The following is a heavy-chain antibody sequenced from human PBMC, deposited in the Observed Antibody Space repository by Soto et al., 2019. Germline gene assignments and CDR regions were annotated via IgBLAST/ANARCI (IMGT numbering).Heavy chain of an antibody. CDR1: GGSFSGYY. Sequence: PSETLSLTCAVYGGSFSGYYWSWIRQPPGKGLEWIGEINHSGSTNYNPSLKSRVTISVDTSKNQFSLKLSSVTAADTAVYYCASIHGLREPAAMESRDYWGQGTLVTVSS. J-gene: IGHJ4*02. V-gene: IGHV4-34*01. CDR3: ASIHGLREPAAMESRDY. D-gene: IGHD2-2*01. CDR2: INHSGST.